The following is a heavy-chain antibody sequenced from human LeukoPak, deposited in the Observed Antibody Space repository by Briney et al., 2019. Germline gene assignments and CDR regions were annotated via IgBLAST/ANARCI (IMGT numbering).Heavy chain of an antibody. Sequence: ASVKVSCKASGGTFSSYAISWVRQAPGQGLEWMGRIIPILGIANYAQKFQGRVTITADKSTSTAYMELSSLRSEDTAVYYCATYDSRNWIDPWGQGTLVTVSS. CDR2: IIPILGIA. CDR1: GGTFSSYA. CDR3: ATYDSRNWIDP. D-gene: IGHD3-22*01. V-gene: IGHV1-69*04. J-gene: IGHJ5*02.